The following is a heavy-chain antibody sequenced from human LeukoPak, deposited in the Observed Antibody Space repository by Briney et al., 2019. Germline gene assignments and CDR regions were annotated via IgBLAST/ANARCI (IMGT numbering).Heavy chain of an antibody. CDR2: ISRSRDST. Sequence: GGSLRLSCAASGATFSSYAMSWGRQAPGKGLEWVSSISRSRDSTYYADSVHGRFRISRDNSKNTLYVQMNSLRAEDTAVYFCAKARYCGGDCYYFDYWGQGPLVTVSS. V-gene: IGHV3-23*01. J-gene: IGHJ4*02. D-gene: IGHD2-21*01. CDR1: GATFSSYA. CDR3: AKARYCGGDCYYFDY.